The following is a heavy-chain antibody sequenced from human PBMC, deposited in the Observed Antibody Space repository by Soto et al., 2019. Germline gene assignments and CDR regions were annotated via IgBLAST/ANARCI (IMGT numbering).Heavy chain of an antibody. CDR1: GGSISSYY. V-gene: IGHV4-59*01. D-gene: IGHD1-26*01. J-gene: IGHJ4*02. CDR3: AREVVGATI. CDR2: IYYSGST. Sequence: KTSETLSLTCTVSGGSISSYYWSWIRQPPGKGLEWIGYIYYSGSTNYNPSLKSRVTISVDTSKNQSSLKLSSVTAADTAVYYCAREVVGATIWGQGTLVTVSS.